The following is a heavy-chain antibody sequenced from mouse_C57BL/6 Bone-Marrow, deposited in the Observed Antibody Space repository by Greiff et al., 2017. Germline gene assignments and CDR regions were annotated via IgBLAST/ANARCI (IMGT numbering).Heavy chain of an antibody. CDR1: GYSITSGYY. J-gene: IGHJ3*01. D-gene: IGHD2-2*01. V-gene: IGHV3-6*01. Sequence: EVQRVESGPGLVKPSQSLSLTCSVTGYSITSGYYWNWIRQFPGNKLEWMGYISYDGSNNYNPSLKNRIAITRDTSKNQFFLKLNSVTTEDTATYYCARDGMVTTENWFAYWGQGTLVTVSA. CDR3: ARDGMVTTENWFAY. CDR2: ISYDGSN.